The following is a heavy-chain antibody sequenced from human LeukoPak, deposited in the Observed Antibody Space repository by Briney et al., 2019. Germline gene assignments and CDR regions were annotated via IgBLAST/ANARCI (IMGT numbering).Heavy chain of an antibody. Sequence: SETLSLTCTVSGGSISSYYWSWIRQPPGKGLEWIGYIYYSGSANYNPSLKSRVTISVDTSKNQFSLKLSSVTAADTAVYYCARVEHAFDIWGQGTMVTVSS. V-gene: IGHV4-59*08. CDR2: IYYSGSA. J-gene: IGHJ3*02. CDR3: ARVEHAFDI. CDR1: GGSISSYY.